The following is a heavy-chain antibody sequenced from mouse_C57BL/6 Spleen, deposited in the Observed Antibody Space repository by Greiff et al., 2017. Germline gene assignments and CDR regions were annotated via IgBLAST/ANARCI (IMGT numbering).Heavy chain of an antibody. CDR3: ARQVGQRRLEAPYDYAMDY. J-gene: IGHJ4*01. CDR2: IWSDGST. D-gene: IGHD3-2*02. Sequence: QVQLKESGPGLVAPSQSLSITCTVSGFSLTSYGVHWVRQPPGKGLEWLVVIWSDGSTTYNSALKSRLSISKDNSKSQVFLKMNSLQTDDTAMYYGARQVGQRRLEAPYDYAMDYWGQGTSVTVSS. CDR1: GFSLTSYG. V-gene: IGHV2-6-1*01.